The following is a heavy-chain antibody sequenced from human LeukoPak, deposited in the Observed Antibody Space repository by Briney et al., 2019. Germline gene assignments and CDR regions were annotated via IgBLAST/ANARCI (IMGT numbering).Heavy chain of an antibody. Sequence: PSETLSLTCTVSGGSMSSGTYYWGCIRQPPGKGLEWIGSSTYYNPSLKSRVTISVDTSKNQFSLKLSSVTAVDTAVYYCARQWLVILSDAFDIWGPGTMVIVSS. CDR3: ARQWLVILSDAFDI. V-gene: IGHV4-39*01. J-gene: IGHJ3*02. D-gene: IGHD6-19*01. CDR1: GGSMSSGTYY. CDR2: ST.